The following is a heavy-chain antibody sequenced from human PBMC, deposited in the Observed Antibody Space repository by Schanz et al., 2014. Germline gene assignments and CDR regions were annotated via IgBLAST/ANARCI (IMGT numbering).Heavy chain of an antibody. D-gene: IGHD7-27*01. CDR2: IKKDGSEK. Sequence: EVQVVESGGGLVQPGGSLRLSCAASGFSFVDAWMSWVRQAPGRGLEWVATIKKDGSEKYNVDAVKGRFTISRDNAENSVYLEMSSLRDEDTAIYYCVRDYNWGFDNWGQGTLVTVSS. V-gene: IGHV3-7*01. CDR1: GFSFVDAW. J-gene: IGHJ4*02. CDR3: VRDYNWGFDN.